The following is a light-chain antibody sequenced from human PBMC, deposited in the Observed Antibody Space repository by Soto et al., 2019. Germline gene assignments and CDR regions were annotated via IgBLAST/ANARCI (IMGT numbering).Light chain of an antibody. CDR2: STS. J-gene: IGKJ4*01. CDR3: QHFGRSPLT. V-gene: IGKV3-20*01. CDR1: QSGSSTY. Sequence: EIVLTQSPATLSLSPGERATLSCRASQSGSSTYLAWYQQKPGQAPRLLIYSTSIRAAGIPDRFSVSGSGTDFSLTISRLEPEDFAVYYCQHFGRSPLTFGGGTKVDIK.